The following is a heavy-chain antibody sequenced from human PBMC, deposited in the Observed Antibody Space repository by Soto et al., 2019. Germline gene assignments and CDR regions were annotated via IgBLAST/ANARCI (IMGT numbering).Heavy chain of an antibody. CDR1: GFTFSNAW. J-gene: IGHJ6*02. CDR3: TTDTPQGYYDSSGFYYYYYGMDV. V-gene: IGHV3-15*01. Sequence: VGSLRLSCAAPGFTFSNAWMSWVRQAPGKGLEWVGRIKSKTDGGTTDYAAPVKGRFTISRDDSKKTLYLQMNSLKTEDTAVYYCTTDTPQGYYDSSGFYYYYYGMDVWGRGTTVTVSS. CDR2: IKSKTDGGTT. D-gene: IGHD3-22*01.